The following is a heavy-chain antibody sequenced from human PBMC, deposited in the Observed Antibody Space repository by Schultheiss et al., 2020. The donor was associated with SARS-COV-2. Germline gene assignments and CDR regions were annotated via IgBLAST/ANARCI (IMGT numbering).Heavy chain of an antibody. CDR1: GFSFRSYW. V-gene: IGHV3-74*01. CDR3: ARDRLEWLSYYGMDV. D-gene: IGHD3-3*01. J-gene: IGHJ6*02. CDR2: INSDGSST. Sequence: GGSLRLSCAASGFSFRSYWMHWVRQAPGKGLVWVSRINSDGSSTSYADSVKGRFTISRDNSKNTLYLQMNSLRAEDTAVYYCARDRLEWLSYYGMDVWGQGTTVTVSS.